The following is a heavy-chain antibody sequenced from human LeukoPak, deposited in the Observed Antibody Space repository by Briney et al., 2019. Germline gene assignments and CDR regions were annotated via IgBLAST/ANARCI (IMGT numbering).Heavy chain of an antibody. CDR1: GGSFSGYY. J-gene: IGHJ4*02. Sequence: SETLSLTCAVYGGSFSGYYWSWIRQPPGKGLEWIGEINHSGSTNYNPSLKSRVTISVDTSKNQISLKLSSVTAADTAVYYCARHRLGYCSGGSCYLYCFDYWGQGTLVTVSS. CDR3: ARHRLGYCSGGSCYLYCFDY. CDR2: INHSGST. D-gene: IGHD2-15*01. V-gene: IGHV4-34*01.